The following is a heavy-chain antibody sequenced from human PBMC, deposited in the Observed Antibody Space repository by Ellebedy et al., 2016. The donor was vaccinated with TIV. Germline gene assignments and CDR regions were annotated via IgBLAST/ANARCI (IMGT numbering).Heavy chain of an antibody. D-gene: IGHD4-17*01. CDR2: ISGSGGST. CDR1: GFTVSSYA. CDR3: AKGRTVVDY. Sequence: GGSLRLXXAASGFTVSSYAMSWVRQAPGKGLEWVSAISGSGGSTYYADSVKGRFTISRDNSKNTLYLQMNSLRAEDTAVYYCAKGRTVVDYWGQGTLVTVSS. V-gene: IGHV3-23*01. J-gene: IGHJ4*02.